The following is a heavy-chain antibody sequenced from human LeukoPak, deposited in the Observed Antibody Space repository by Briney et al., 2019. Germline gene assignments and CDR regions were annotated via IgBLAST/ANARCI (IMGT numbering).Heavy chain of an antibody. V-gene: IGHV3-30*18. CDR1: GFTFSSYG. CDR3: AKAHYDIWAIDY. J-gene: IGHJ4*02. CDR2: ISYDGSDK. D-gene: IGHD3-9*01. Sequence: GRSLRLSCAASGFTFSSYGMHWVRQAPGKGLEWVAVISYDGSDKYYADSVKGRFTIFRDNSKNTLYLQMNSLRAEDTAVYYCAKAHYDIWAIDYWGQGTLVTVSS.